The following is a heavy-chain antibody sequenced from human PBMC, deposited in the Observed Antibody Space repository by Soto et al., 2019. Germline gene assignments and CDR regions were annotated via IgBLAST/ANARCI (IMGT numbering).Heavy chain of an antibody. D-gene: IGHD1-26*01. J-gene: IGHJ3*02. CDR3: APRKYGSFNIGAFDI. CDR1: GFSFSTYE. Sequence: GGSLRLSCAASGFSFSTYEMNWVRQAPGKGLEWVSYISKSGIDIYYADSVKGRFTISRDNANNSLYLQMNSLRAEDTAVYYCAPRKYGSFNIGAFDIWGQGTMVTVSS. V-gene: IGHV3-48*03. CDR2: ISKSGIDI.